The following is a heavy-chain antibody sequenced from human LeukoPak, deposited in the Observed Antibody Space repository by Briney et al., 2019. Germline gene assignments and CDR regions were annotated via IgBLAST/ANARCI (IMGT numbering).Heavy chain of an antibody. D-gene: IGHD6-19*01. J-gene: IGHJ6*04. CDR3: ARDRSSGWYEYYYYYGMDV. CDR1: GCTFTSYG. Sequence: ASVKVSCKASGCTFTSYGISWVRQAPGQGLEWMGWISAYNGNTNYAQKLQGRVTMTTDTSTSTAYMELRSLRSDDTAVYYCARDRSSGWYEYYYYYGMDVWGKGTTVTVSS. V-gene: IGHV1-18*04. CDR2: ISAYNGNT.